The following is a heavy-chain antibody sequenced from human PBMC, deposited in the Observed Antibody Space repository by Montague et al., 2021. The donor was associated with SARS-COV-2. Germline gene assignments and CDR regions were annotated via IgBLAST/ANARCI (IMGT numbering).Heavy chain of an antibody. Sequence: SLRLSCSASGFSFSSSVMHWVRQAPGKGLEWAAVISYDGNIKNYXDSVKGRFTISRDNSKNTLYLQMNGLRPDDTAVYYCARGPHYCSGGDCFWGQGALVTVSS. CDR2: ISYDGNIK. CDR1: GFSFSSSV. J-gene: IGHJ4*02. D-gene: IGHD2-15*01. V-gene: IGHV3-30*04. CDR3: ARGPHYCSGGDCF.